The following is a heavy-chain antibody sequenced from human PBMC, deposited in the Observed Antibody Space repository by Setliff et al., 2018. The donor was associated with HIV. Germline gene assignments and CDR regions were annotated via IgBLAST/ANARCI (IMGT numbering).Heavy chain of an antibody. D-gene: IGHD2-15*01. CDR3: ATRMGGSFDY. V-gene: IGHV4-34*01. CDR2: ISDSGNT. J-gene: IGHJ4*02. CDR1: GGSFIAYS. Sequence: LSLTCAVYGGSFIAYSWSWIRQHPGKGLEWIGEISDSGNTNYNPSLKSRVTISVDMSKNQFSLKLSSVTAADTAVYYCATRMGGSFDYWGQGTLVTVSS.